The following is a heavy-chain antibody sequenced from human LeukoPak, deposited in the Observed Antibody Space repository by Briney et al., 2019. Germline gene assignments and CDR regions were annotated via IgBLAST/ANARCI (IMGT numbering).Heavy chain of an antibody. D-gene: IGHD2-15*01. V-gene: IGHV1-2*02. Sequence: ASVKVSCKASGYTFTGYYMHWVRQAPGQGLEWMGWINPNSGGTNYAQKFQGRVTMTRDTSVSTAYMELSRLRSDDTAVYYCARGQTGCSGGSCYSHYYYYMDVWGKGTTVTISS. J-gene: IGHJ6*03. CDR2: INPNSGGT. CDR3: ARGQTGCSGGSCYSHYYYYMDV. CDR1: GYTFTGYY.